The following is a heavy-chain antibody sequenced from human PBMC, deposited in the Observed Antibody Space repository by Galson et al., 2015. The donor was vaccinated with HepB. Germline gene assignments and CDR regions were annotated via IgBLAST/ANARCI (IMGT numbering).Heavy chain of an antibody. Sequence: SLRLSCAASGFTFDDYSMHWVRQVPGQGLEWVSVITWDGGSTFYADSVRGRFTVSRDNSKSSLYLQMDSLRFEDTALYYCAKDLSPSSYYYMDVWGTGTTVTVSS. J-gene: IGHJ6*03. V-gene: IGHV3-43*01. CDR3: AKDLSPSSYYYMDV. CDR2: ITWDGGST. CDR1: GFTFDDYS. D-gene: IGHD6-6*01.